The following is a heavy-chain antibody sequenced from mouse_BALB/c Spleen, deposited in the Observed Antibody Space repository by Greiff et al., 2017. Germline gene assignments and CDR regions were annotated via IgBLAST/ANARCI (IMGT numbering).Heavy chain of an antibody. CDR2: IWGDGST. V-gene: IGHV2-6-7*01. J-gene: IGHJ4*01. CDR1: GFSLTSYG. Sequence: QVQLKESGPGLVTPSQSLSITCTVSGFSLTSYGVNWVRQPPGKGLEWLGMIWGDGSTDYNSALKSRLSISKDNSKSQVFLKMNSLQTDDTARYYCARDYYGSSWGSAMDYWGQGTSVTVSS. D-gene: IGHD1-1*01. CDR3: ARDYYGSSWGSAMDY.